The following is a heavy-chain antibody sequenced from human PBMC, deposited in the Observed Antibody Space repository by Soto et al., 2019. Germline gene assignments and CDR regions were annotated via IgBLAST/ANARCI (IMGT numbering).Heavy chain of an antibody. CDR2: IYYSAST. CDR1: GGSISSSSYY. CDR3: ARHVFNGDYDY. D-gene: IGHD4-17*01. J-gene: IGHJ4*02. V-gene: IGHV4-39*01. Sequence: PSETLALTCTVSGGSISSSSYYWGCIRQPPGKGLQWIGSIYYSASTYYNPSLKSRVTISVDTSKNQFSLKLSSVTAADTAVYYCARHVFNGDYDYWGQGTLVTVSS.